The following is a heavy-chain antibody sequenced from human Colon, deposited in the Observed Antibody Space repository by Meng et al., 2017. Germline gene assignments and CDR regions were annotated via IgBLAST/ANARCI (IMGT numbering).Heavy chain of an antibody. Sequence: GESLKISCAASGFTFSSYWMSWVRQAPGKGLEWVANIKQDGSEKYYVDSVKGRFTISRDNAKNSLYLQMNSLRAEDTAVYYCARDQKVEIGYSSCPWDYWGQGTLVTVSS. V-gene: IGHV3-7*03. J-gene: IGHJ4*02. D-gene: IGHD6-19*01. CDR1: GFTFSSYW. CDR2: IKQDGSEK. CDR3: ARDQKVEIGYSSCPWDY.